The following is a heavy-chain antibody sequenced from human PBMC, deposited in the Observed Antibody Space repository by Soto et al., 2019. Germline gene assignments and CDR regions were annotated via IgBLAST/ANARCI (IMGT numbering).Heavy chain of an antibody. V-gene: IGHV4-31*03. J-gene: IGHJ3*02. CDR1: GDSINNGDCY. D-gene: IGHD4-17*01. CDR3: ASEKEDDSGDYNAFDI. Sequence: QVQLQESGPGLVKPSQTLSLTCTVSGDSINNGDCYWSWLRQLPGKGLEWIGYIYYSGTKYYNPSLKSRVSMSVDTSKNHFSLNLTSVTAADTAVYYCASEKEDDSGDYNAFDIWGQGTVVTVSS. CDR2: IYYSGTK.